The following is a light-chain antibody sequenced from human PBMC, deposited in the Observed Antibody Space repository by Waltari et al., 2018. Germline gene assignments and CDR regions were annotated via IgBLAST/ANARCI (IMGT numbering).Light chain of an antibody. V-gene: IGKV3-15*01. CDR3: QQYNIWPQT. Sequence: ETVMTQSPATLSVSPGERATLSCRARQSVSTNLAWYQQKPGQAPRLLIYAASTRATGIPVRFSGSGSGTEFTLTIGSLQSEDFAVYYCQQYNIWPQTFGQGTKLEIK. CDR2: AAS. CDR1: QSVSTN. J-gene: IGKJ2*01.